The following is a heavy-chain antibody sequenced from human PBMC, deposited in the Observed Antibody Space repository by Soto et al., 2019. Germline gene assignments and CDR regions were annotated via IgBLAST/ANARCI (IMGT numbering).Heavy chain of an antibody. D-gene: IGHD5-12*01. Sequence: EVQLVESGGGLVQPGGSLRLSCAASGFTFSNYDIHWVRQATGKGLEWVSAIGTAGDTYYSGSVRGRFTISRENAFSSFDLNMIARRAEDPAIYLCARAFPRYRAFVFDYCGQGTLV. CDR2: IGTAGDT. V-gene: IGHV3-13*01. CDR1: GFTFSNYD. CDR3: ARAFPRYRAFVFDY. J-gene: IGHJ4*02.